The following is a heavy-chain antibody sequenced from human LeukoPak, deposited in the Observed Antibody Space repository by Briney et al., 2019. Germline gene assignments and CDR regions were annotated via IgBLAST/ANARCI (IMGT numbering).Heavy chain of an antibody. D-gene: IGHD2-21*01. V-gene: IGHV6-1*01. Sequence: SQTLSLTCVISGDPVSSNSATWSWIRQSPSRGLEWLGRTYHRSKWYTDYALSVQSRIFITPDTSKNQISLQLISVTPEDTAVYYCARDSARCSGDHCYFASWGQGTLVTVSS. CDR3: ARDSARCSGDHCYFAS. CDR1: GDPVSSNSAT. CDR2: TYHRSKWYT. J-gene: IGHJ4*02.